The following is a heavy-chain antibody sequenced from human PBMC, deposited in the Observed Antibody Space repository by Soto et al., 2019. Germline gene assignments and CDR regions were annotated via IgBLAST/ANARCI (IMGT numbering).Heavy chain of an antibody. J-gene: IGHJ6*02. CDR3: AKDGDVLRFLEWLFHSQYYYYYYGMDV. D-gene: IGHD3-3*01. CDR1: GFTFSSYG. V-gene: IGHV3-30*18. Sequence: GGSLRLSCAASGFTFSSYGMHWVRQAPGKGLEWVAVISYDGSNKYYADSVKGRFTISRDNSKNTLYLQMNSLRAEDTAVYYCAKDGDVLRFLEWLFHSQYYYYYYGMDVWGQGTTVTVSS. CDR2: ISYDGSNK.